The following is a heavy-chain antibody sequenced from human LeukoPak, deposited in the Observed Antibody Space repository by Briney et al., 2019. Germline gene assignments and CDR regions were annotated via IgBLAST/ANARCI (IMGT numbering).Heavy chain of an antibody. V-gene: IGHV3-33*01. D-gene: IGHD2-2*01. CDR1: GFTFSSYG. CDR2: IWYDGSNK. Sequence: GGSLRLSCAASGFTFSSYGMHWVRQAPGKGLEWVAVIWYDGSNKYYADSVEGRFTISRDNSKNTLYLQMNSLRAEDTAVYYCARASIVVVPAATPNRYDYWGQGTLVTVSS. CDR3: ARASIVVVPAATPNRYDY. J-gene: IGHJ4*02.